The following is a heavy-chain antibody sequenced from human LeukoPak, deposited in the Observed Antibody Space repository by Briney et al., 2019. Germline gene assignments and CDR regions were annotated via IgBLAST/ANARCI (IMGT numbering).Heavy chain of an antibody. J-gene: IGHJ6*03. CDR1: GGSFSGYY. CDR2: INHSGST. D-gene: IGHD4-23*01. Sequence: SETLSLTCAVYGGSFSGYYWSWIRQPPGKGLEWIGEINHSGSTNYNPSLKSRVTISVDTSKNQFSLKLSSVTAADTAVYYCASGVKVTPSYYYYYYYMDVWGKGTTVTVSS. CDR3: ASGVKVTPSYYYYYYYMDV. V-gene: IGHV4-34*01.